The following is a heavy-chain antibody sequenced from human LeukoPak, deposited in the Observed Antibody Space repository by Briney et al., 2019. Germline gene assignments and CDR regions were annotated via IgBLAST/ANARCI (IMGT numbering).Heavy chain of an antibody. CDR1: GYTFTGYY. CDR2: INPNSGGT. D-gene: IGHD5-24*01. J-gene: IGHJ3*02. Sequence: ASVKVSCKASGYTFTGYYMHWVRQAPGQGLEWMGWINPNSGGTNYAQKFQGRVTMTRDTSISTAYMELSSLRSEDTAVYYCARGQTSTMNLYSNAFDIWGQGTMVTVSS. CDR3: ARGQTSTMNLYSNAFDI. V-gene: IGHV1-2*02.